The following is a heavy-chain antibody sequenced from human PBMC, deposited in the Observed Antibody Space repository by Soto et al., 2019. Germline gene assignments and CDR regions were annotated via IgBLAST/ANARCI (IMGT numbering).Heavy chain of an antibody. CDR1: GFTFSTYA. CDR2: ISGSGSST. CDR3: AKDRRNTYGMGAWDY. Sequence: ASLCLSCAASGFTFSTYAMNWVRQAPRKGLEWVSAISGSGSSTYYADSVKGRFTISRDNSKNTLYLQMNSLRAEDTALYYCAKDRRNTYGMGAWDYWGRGALVTVS. V-gene: IGHV3-23*01. D-gene: IGHD5-18*01. J-gene: IGHJ4*02.